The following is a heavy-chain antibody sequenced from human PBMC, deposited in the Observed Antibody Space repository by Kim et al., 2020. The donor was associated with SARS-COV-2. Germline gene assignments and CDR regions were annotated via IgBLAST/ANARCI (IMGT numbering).Heavy chain of an antibody. V-gene: IGHV3-9*01. Sequence: ADSVTGRSTISRDNAKNSLYLQMNSLRAEDTPLYYCAKDRDSYNWNYFDSWGQRTLVTVSS. D-gene: IGHD1-20*01. J-gene: IGHJ4*02. CDR3: AKDRDSYNWNYFDS.